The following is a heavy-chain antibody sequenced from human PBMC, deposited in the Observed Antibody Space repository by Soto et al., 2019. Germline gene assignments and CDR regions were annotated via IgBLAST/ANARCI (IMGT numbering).Heavy chain of an antibody. V-gene: IGHV4-59*12. Sequence: PSETLSFTCTVSGDSISSYYWSWIRQPPGKGLEWIGYIYYSGNTNYNPSLKSRVTISVDTSKNQFSLKLSSVTAADTAVYYCARRWGRSFDYWGQGTLVTVSS. CDR2: IYYSGNT. CDR3: ARRWGRSFDY. CDR1: GDSISSYY. D-gene: IGHD2-15*01. J-gene: IGHJ4*02.